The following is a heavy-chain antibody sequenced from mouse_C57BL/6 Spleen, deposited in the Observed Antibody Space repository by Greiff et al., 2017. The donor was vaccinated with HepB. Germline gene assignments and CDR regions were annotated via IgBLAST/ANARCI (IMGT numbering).Heavy chain of an antibody. V-gene: IGHV1-82*01. CDR1: GYAFSSSW. J-gene: IGHJ2*01. CDR2: IYPGDGDT. Sequence: VQLQQSGPELVKPGASVKISCKASGYAFSSSWMNWVKQRPGKGLEWIGRIYPGDGDTNYNGKFKGKATLTADKSSSTAYMQLSSLTSEDSAVYCCARGGDGSYYFDYWGQGTTLTVSS. D-gene: IGHD1-1*01. CDR3: ARGGDGSYYFDY.